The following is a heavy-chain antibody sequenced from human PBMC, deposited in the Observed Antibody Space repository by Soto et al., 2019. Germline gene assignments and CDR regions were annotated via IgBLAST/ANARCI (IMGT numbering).Heavy chain of an antibody. J-gene: IGHJ3*02. CDR1: GFTFSDYY. Sequence: QVQLVESGGGLVKPGVSLRLSCAASGFTFSDYYMSWIRQAPGKGLEWVSYISSSGSTIYYADSVKGRFTISRDNAKNSLYLQMNSLRAEDTAVYYCAREGDYGDYFSLDDAFDIWGQGTMVTVSS. D-gene: IGHD4-17*01. CDR3: AREGDYGDYFSLDDAFDI. CDR2: ISSSGSTI. V-gene: IGHV3-11*01.